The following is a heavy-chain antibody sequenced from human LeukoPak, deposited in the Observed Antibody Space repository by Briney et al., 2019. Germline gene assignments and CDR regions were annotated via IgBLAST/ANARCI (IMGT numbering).Heavy chain of an antibody. J-gene: IGHJ4*02. CDR1: GFTFSTHA. CDR3: ASWPGGWYGEDY. CDR2: IWFDGKNT. Sequence: GGSLRLSCAASGFTFSTHAMHWVRQAPAKGLEWVAMIWFDGKNTHYVDSVKGRFTISRDNSKNTVDLRMNSLRAEDTAVYYCASWPGGWYGEDYWGQGTLVTVSS. V-gene: IGHV3-33*01. D-gene: IGHD6-19*01.